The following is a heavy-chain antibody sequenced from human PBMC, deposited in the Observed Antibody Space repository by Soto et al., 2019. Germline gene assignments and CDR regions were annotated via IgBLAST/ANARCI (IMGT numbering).Heavy chain of an antibody. V-gene: IGHV3-21*05. Sequence: GGSLRLSCAASGFTFSSYSMNWVRQAPGKGLEWVSYISSSSSYKYYADPVKSRFTISSDNAKNSLYLQMNSLRAEDTAVYYCARDLEVAPTYYMDVWGKGTTVTVSS. CDR3: ARDLEVAPTYYMDV. CDR1: GFTFSSYS. J-gene: IGHJ6*03. D-gene: IGHD2-15*01. CDR2: ISSSSSYK.